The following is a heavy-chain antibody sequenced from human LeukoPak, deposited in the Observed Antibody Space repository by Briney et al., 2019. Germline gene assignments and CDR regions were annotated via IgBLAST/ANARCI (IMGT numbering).Heavy chain of an antibody. J-gene: IGHJ5*02. Sequence: SQTLSLTCTVSGGSISSYYWSWIRQPPGKGLEWSWDIYYSGSTNYNPSLKSRVTISVDTSKNQFSLKLSSVTAADTAVYYCAGYIVATKGWFDPWGQGTLVTVSS. CDR1: GGSISSYY. V-gene: IGHV4-59*01. CDR3: AGYIVATKGWFDP. CDR2: IYYSGST. D-gene: IGHD5-12*01.